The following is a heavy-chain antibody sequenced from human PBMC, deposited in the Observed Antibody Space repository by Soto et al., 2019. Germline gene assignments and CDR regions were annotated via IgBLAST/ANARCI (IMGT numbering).Heavy chain of an antibody. Sequence: PSETLSLTCTVSGGSISSGVYYWSWIRQHPGKGLEWIGYIYYSGTTYYNPSLKSRVTISVDTSKNQFSLKLSSVTAADTAVYYCARRESGYGYYFDYWGQGTLVTVSS. D-gene: IGHD5-12*01. CDR3: ARRESGYGYYFDY. CDR1: GGSISSGVYY. V-gene: IGHV4-31*03. CDR2: IYYSGTT. J-gene: IGHJ4*02.